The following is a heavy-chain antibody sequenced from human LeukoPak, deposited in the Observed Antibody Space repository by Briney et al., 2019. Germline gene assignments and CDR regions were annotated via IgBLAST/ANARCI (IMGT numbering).Heavy chain of an antibody. CDR2: INAGNGNT. D-gene: IGHD3-9*01. V-gene: IGHV1-3*01. CDR3: ARGSVLRYFDWLRDYYYYGMDV. J-gene: IGHJ6*02. Sequence: GASVKVSCKASGYTFTSYAMHWVRQAPGQRLEWMGWINAGNGNTKHSQKFQGRVTITRDTSASTAYMELSSLRSEDTAVYYCARGSVLRYFDWLRDYYYYGMDVWGQGTTVTVSS. CDR1: GYTFTSYA.